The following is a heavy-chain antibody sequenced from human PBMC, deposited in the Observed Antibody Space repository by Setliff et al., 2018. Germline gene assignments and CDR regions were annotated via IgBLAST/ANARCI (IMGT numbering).Heavy chain of an antibody. J-gene: IGHJ5*02. V-gene: IGHV4-4*08. CDR1: GVSVSRHY. CDR3: ARDVWGAGTGWFDP. Sequence: SETLSLTCIVSGVSVSRHYWSWIRQPPGKTLEWIGYIYTGGSTTYNPSLKSRVTLSLXXXKNXLSXXXXXXXXAXXXVXYCARDVWGAGTGWFDPWGLGILVTVSS. CDR2: IYTGGST. D-gene: IGHD2-21*01.